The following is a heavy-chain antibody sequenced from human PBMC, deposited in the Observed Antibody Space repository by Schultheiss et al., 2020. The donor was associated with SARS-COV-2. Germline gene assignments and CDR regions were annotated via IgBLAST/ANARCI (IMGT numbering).Heavy chain of an antibody. J-gene: IGHJ2*01. CDR2: IYWDDDK. Sequence: SGPTLVKPTQTLTLTCTFSGFSLSTSGVGVGWIRQPPGKALEWLALIYWDDDKRYSPSLKSRLTITKDTSKNQVVLTMTNMDPVDTATYYCARIDVAGIYWYFDLWGRGTLVTVSS. CDR3: ARIDVAGIYWYFDL. V-gene: IGHV2-5*02. CDR1: GFSLSTSGVG. D-gene: IGHD6-19*01.